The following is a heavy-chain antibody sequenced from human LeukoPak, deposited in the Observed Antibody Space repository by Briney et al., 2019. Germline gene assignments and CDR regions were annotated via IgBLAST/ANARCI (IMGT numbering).Heavy chain of an antibody. D-gene: IGHD1-26*01. V-gene: IGHV1-2*02. J-gene: IGHJ4*02. CDR1: EYTFTDSGYY. CDR3: AINKAGSSADY. CDR2: INCNSGVP. Sequence: ASVKVSCKASEYTFTDSGYYMHWVRQAPGQGLEWMGWINCNSGVPNYAQRFQGRFTMTRDTSISTGYMELSRLKSDDTAVFYCAINKAGSSADYWGQGTLVTVST.